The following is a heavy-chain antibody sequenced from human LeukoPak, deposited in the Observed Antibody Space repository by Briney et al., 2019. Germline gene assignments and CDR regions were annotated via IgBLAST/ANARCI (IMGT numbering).Heavy chain of an antibody. J-gene: IGHJ6*03. Sequence: ASVTVSFKASVYMFTNYDINWVRQATGQGREWKGWMNPQSGNTGYAQKFRGRVTITRDTSITTAYMELSSLRSEDTAVYYCARGPNYSNFRSAYYYYMDVWGKGTTVTVSS. V-gene: IGHV1-8*03. CDR3: ARGPNYSNFRSAYYYYMDV. D-gene: IGHD4-11*01. CDR1: VYMFTNYD. CDR2: MNPQSGNT.